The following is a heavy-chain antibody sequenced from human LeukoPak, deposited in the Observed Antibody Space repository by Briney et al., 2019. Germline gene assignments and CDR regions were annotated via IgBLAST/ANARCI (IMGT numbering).Heavy chain of an antibody. CDR1: GGSISGHY. CDR3: ARFCSGGSCPDV. Sequence: PSETLSLTCTVSGGSISGHYWTWIRQPPGKGLEWIGNIYYGGSTRYNPSLKSRVSISVDTSKNQFSLKLTSVTAADTAVYYCARFCSGGSCPDVWGQGTTVSVSS. V-gene: IGHV4-59*11. J-gene: IGHJ6*02. D-gene: IGHD2-15*01. CDR2: IYYGGST.